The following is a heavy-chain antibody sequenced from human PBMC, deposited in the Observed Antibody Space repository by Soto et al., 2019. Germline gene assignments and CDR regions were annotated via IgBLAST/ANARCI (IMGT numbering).Heavy chain of an antibody. Sequence: QVQLVQSGAEVKKPGASVKVSCKASGYTFTSYGISWVRQAPGQGLEWMGWISAYNGNTNYAQKLQGRVTMTTDTTTSTDYMELRSMRSDDTAVYYCARAPGVSGSFGYWGQGTLVTVSS. J-gene: IGHJ4*02. D-gene: IGHD1-26*01. V-gene: IGHV1-18*01. CDR1: GYTFTSYG. CDR3: ARAPGVSGSFGY. CDR2: ISAYNGNT.